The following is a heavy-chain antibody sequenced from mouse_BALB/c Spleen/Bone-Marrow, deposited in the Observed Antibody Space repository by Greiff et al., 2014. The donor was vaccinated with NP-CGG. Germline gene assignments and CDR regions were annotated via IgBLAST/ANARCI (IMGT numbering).Heavy chain of an antibody. CDR3: SSSDDDFPYSFDC. D-gene: IGHD2-3*01. J-gene: IGHJ2*01. CDR2: VYHGDGST. V-gene: IGHV1S56*01. Sequence: QVQRKESGPELGKPGALVKISCKASGYTFTSYEINWVKQRPGQGLEWFGWVYHGDGSTKYNAKFKGKATLTADQSSSTAYMHLSSLVSESSTVYFCSSSDDDFPYSFDCWGQGNTLTVSS. CDR1: GYTFTSYE.